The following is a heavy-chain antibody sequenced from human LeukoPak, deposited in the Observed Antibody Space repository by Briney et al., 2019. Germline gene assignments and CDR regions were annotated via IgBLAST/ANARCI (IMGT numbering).Heavy chain of an antibody. CDR1: GGSISSGGYS. D-gene: IGHD6-13*01. Sequence: SQTLSLTCAVSGGSISSGGYSWSWIRQPPGKGLEWIGYIYHSGSTYYNPSLKSRVTISVDRSKNQFSLKLSSVTAADTAVYYCARSGYSSSPIYFDYWGQGTLVTVSS. V-gene: IGHV4-30-2*01. CDR2: IYHSGST. J-gene: IGHJ4*02. CDR3: ARSGYSSSPIYFDY.